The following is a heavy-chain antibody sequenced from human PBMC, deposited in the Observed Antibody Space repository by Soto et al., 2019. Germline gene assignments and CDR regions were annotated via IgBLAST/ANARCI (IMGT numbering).Heavy chain of an antibody. CDR2: IYYSGST. CDR1: GGSISSYY. J-gene: IGHJ6*04. V-gene: IGHV4-59*01. D-gene: IGHD4-17*01. CDR3: AREWDYGDYAALDV. Sequence: QVQLQESGPGLVKPSETLSLTCTVSGGSISSYYWSWIRQPPGKGLEWIGYIYYSGSTNYNPSLKSRVTISVDTSKNQFSLKLSSVTAADTAVYYCAREWDYGDYAALDVWGKGTTVTVSS.